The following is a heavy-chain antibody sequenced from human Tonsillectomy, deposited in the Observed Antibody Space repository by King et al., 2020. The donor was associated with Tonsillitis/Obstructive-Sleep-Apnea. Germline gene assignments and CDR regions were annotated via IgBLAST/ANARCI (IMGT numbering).Heavy chain of an antibody. CDR3: ARDRDCSSTSCYNAFDI. V-gene: IGHV3-30*04. CDR1: GSTFSTYA. D-gene: IGHD2-2*02. J-gene: IGHJ3*02. Sequence: VQLVESGGGVVQPGRSLRLSCAASGSTFSTYAMHWVRQAPGKGLEWVAVISYDGSNNYYADSVKGRFTISRDNSKNTLYLQMNSLRAEDTAVYYCARDRDCSSTSCYNAFDIWGQGTMVTVSS. CDR2: ISYDGSNN.